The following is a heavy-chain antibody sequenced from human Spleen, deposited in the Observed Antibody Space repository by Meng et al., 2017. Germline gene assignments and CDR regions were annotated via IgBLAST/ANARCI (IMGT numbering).Heavy chain of an antibody. D-gene: IGHD3-22*01. Sequence: GESLKISCTASGFTFSNYGMHWVRQAPGKGLEWVANMNRDGSEKHSVDSVKGRFTISRDNSKNTVFLQINSLRAEDTAVYYCARSPIDKYDLSALPLDYWGQGTLVTVSS. CDR2: MNRDGSEK. J-gene: IGHJ4*02. CDR1: GFTFSNYG. V-gene: IGHV3-7*01. CDR3: ARSPIDKYDLSALPLDY.